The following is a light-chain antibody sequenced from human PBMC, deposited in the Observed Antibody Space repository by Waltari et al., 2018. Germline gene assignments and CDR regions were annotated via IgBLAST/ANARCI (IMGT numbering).Light chain of an antibody. J-gene: IGKJ5*01. Sequence: EIVLTQFPATLSLSQGERAALSCRASQSVRNHIAWYKQKPGQAPRILIYETSNVSTGIPARFSGMVSWTDFTLTISRLEPGFFAVYYCQPRFLWPPITFGQGTRLASK. CDR3: QPRFLWPPIT. V-gene: IGKV3-11*01. CDR1: QSVRNH. CDR2: ETS.